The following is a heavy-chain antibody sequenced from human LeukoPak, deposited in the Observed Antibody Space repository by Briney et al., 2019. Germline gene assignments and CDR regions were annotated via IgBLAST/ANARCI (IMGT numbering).Heavy chain of an antibody. CDR2: ISSSSSTI. CDR3: ARLRVAMAPCFDY. D-gene: IGHD2-2*01. V-gene: IGHV3-48*04. Sequence: GGSLRLSCAASGFTFSSYSMNWVRQAPGKGLEWVSYISSSSSTIYYADSVKGRFTISRDNAKNSLYLQMNSLRAEDTAVYYCARLRVAMAPCFDYWGQGTLVTVSS. CDR1: GFTFSSYS. J-gene: IGHJ4*02.